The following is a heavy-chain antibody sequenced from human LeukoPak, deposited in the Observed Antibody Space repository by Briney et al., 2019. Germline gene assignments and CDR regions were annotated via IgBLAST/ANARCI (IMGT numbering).Heavy chain of an antibody. J-gene: IGHJ4*02. CDR3: ARTDYYDR. D-gene: IGHD3-22*01. CDR2: INGDGINT. Sequence: GGSLRLSCAASGFPFRSNWMHWVRQAPGRGLVWVSGINGDGINTNYADSVKGRFAISRDNAKNTLYLQMNSLRGEDTAVYYCARTDYYDRWGQGTLVTVSS. V-gene: IGHV3-74*01. CDR1: GFPFRSNW.